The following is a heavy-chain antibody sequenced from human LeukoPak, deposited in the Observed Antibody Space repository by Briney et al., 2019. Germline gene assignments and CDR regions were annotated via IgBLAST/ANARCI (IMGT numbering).Heavy chain of an antibody. CDR1: GFTFGDYD. V-gene: IGHV3-49*03. J-gene: IGHJ4*02. CDR3: TREIARVVDY. Sequence: GGSLRLSCAASGFTFGDYDVSWFRQAPGKGLEWVGFIKSKAYGATTEYAASVKGRFSISRDDSKSIAYLQMISLKTEDTSVYYCTREIARVVDYWGQGTLVTVSS. D-gene: IGHD2-15*01. CDR2: IKSKAYGATT.